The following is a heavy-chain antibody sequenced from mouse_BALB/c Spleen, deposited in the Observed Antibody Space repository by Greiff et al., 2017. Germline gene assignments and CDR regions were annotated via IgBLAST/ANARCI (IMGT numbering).Heavy chain of an antibody. CDR1: GYTFTSYW. Sequence: VKLMESGAELAKPGASVKMSCKASGYTFTSYWMHWVKQRPGQGLEWIGYINPSTGYTEYNQKFKDKATLTADKSSSTAYMQLSSLTSEDSAVYYYARRRVDYWGQGTTLTVSS. J-gene: IGHJ2*01. CDR2: INPSTGYT. V-gene: IGHV1-7*01. CDR3: ARRRVDY.